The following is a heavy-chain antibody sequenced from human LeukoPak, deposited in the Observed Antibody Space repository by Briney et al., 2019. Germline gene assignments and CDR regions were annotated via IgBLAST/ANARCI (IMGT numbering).Heavy chain of an antibody. CDR1: GFTFSSYA. CDR3: AKVGTAVGSDFIDC. D-gene: IGHD6-13*01. V-gene: IGHV3-23*01. CDR2: ISGGNT. J-gene: IGHJ4*02. Sequence: GGSLRLSCAASGFTFSSYAMSWVRQAPGKGLKWVSAISGGNTYYADSVKGRFTISRDNSKNTLYLQMNSLRAEDTAVYYCAKVGTAVGSDFIDCWGQGTLVTVSS.